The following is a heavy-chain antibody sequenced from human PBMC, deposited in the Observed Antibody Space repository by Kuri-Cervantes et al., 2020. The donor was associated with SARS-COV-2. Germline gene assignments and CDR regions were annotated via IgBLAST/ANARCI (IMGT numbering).Heavy chain of an antibody. CDR2: IYYDGST. CDR1: GGSISSHY. D-gene: IGHD2-2*02. V-gene: IGHV4-59*08. CDR3: ARLDILVVPAAIYY. Sequence: GSLRLSCTVSGGSISSHYWSWIRQPPGKGLEWIGYIYYDGSTYYNPSLKSRLTISVDTSKNQFSLKLSSVTAADTAVYYCARLDILVVPAAIYYWGQGIRVTVSS. J-gene: IGHJ4*02.